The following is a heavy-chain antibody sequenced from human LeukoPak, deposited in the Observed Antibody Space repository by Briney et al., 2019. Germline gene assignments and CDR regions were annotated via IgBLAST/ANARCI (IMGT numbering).Heavy chain of an antibody. V-gene: IGHV3-7*01. CDR1: GFTFSSYW. D-gene: IGHD3-22*01. J-gene: IGHJ5*02. Sequence: GGSLRLSCTASGFTFSSYWMSWVRQAPGKGLEWVANIKQDGSEKYYVDSVKGRFTISRDNAKNSLYLQMNSLRAEDTAVYYCARGTQRWDYYDSSGYYHWGQGTLVTVSS. CDR3: ARGTQRWDYYDSSGYYH. CDR2: IKQDGSEK.